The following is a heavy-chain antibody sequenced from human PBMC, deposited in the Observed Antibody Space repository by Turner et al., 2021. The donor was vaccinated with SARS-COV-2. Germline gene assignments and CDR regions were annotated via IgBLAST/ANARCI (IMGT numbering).Heavy chain of an antibody. V-gene: IGHV4-34*01. Sequence: QVQLQQRGAGLLKPSETLSLTCAVYGGSFSGNYWRWIRQPPGKGLEWIGEINHSGSTNYDPSLKSRFTISVDTSKKQFSLKLSSVTAADTAVYYCARGGVAAAGPFGYWGQGTLVTVSS. D-gene: IGHD6-13*01. CDR1: GGSFSGNY. CDR3: ARGGVAAAGPFGY. CDR2: INHSGST. J-gene: IGHJ4*02.